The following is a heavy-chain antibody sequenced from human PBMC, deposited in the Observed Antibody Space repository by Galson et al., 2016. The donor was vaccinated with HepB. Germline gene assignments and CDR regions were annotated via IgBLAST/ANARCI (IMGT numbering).Heavy chain of an antibody. Sequence: SVKVSCKASGGTFSNYAISWVRQAPGQGLEWMGGIIPILGTANYAQKFQGRVTITADESTSTAYMGLSSLRSEDTAVFYCARGRGLSLWGQGTLVTVSS. CDR2: IIPILGTA. J-gene: IGHJ4*02. V-gene: IGHV1-69*13. CDR1: GGTFSNYA. CDR3: ARGRGLSL. D-gene: IGHD5/OR15-5a*01.